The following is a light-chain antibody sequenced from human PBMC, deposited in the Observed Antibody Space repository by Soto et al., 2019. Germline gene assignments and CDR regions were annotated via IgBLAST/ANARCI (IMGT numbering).Light chain of an antibody. CDR2: GAS. Sequence: EIVMTQSPATLSVSPGERATLSCRASQSVGSNLAWYQQRPGQAPRLLIYGASTRATGVPARFSGSGSGTEFTLTISSLQSEDFGIYYCQQYNNWPPDRTFGQGTKVEFK. CDR3: QQYNNWPPDRT. V-gene: IGKV3-15*01. J-gene: IGKJ1*01. CDR1: QSVGSN.